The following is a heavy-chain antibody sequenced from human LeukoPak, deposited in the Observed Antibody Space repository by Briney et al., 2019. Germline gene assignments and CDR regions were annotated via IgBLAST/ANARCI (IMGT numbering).Heavy chain of an antibody. CDR3: ASRDYFDY. CDR2: ITADSGTT. J-gene: IGHJ4*02. V-gene: IGHV3-48*02. CDR1: GFTFSSHW. Sequence: SGGSLRLSCVASGFTFSSHWMHWVRQAPGKGLEWVSYITADSGTTYYADSVKGRFTISRDNAKNSLYLQMNSLRDEDTAVYYCASRDYFDYWGQGTLVTVSS.